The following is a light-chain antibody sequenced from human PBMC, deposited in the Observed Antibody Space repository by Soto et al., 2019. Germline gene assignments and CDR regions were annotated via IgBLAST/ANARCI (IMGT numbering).Light chain of an antibody. J-gene: IGKJ1*01. CDR2: DAS. V-gene: IGKV3-15*01. CDR1: QSVRSS. Sequence: DIVMTQSPGTLPVSPGERATLFCRASQSVRSSLAGYQQKPGQAPRLFIYDASTRATGIPARFSGSGSGTEFTLTISSLQSEDFAVYYCQQYNSWPETFGQGTKVEIK. CDR3: QQYNSWPET.